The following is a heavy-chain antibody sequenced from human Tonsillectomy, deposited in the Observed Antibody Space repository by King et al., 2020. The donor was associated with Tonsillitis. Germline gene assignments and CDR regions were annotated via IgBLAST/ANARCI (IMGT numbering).Heavy chain of an antibody. D-gene: IGHD3-22*01. CDR2: ISGSDST. Sequence: VQLVESGGGLVQPGGSLRLPCAASGFTFSNCAMSWVRQAPGKGLEWGSTISGSDSTSYTASVKGRFTISRDYSKNTLYLQMTSLRADDTAVYYCAKEDGFYYDSSGYFDYWGQGTVVTVSS. CDR1: GFTFSNCA. V-gene: IGHV3-23*04. J-gene: IGHJ4*02. CDR3: AKEDGFYYDSSGYFDY.